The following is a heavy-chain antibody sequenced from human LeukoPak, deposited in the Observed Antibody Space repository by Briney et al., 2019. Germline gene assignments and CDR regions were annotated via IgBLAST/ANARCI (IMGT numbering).Heavy chain of an antibody. CDR3: AKAIRDGYSNFDY. CDR2: VSGSGGST. Sequence: GGSLRLSCAASGFTFSSYATTWVRQAPGKGLEWVSVVSGSGGSTNYADSVKGRFTISRDNSKNTLYLQMNSLRAEDTAIYYCAKAIRDGYSNFDYWGQGTLVTVSS. CDR1: GFTFSSYA. D-gene: IGHD5-24*01. V-gene: IGHV3-23*01. J-gene: IGHJ4*02.